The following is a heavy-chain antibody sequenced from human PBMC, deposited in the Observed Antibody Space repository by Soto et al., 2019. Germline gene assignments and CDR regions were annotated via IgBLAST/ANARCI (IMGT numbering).Heavy chain of an antibody. CDR1: GGSISSGGYS. D-gene: IGHD2-2*01. J-gene: IGHJ4*02. CDR2: IYHSGST. CDR3: ARAHCISTSCRLDY. V-gene: IGHV4-30-2*01. Sequence: QLQLQESGSGLVKPSQTLSLTCAVSGGSISSGGYSWSWIRQPPGKGLEWIGYIYHSGSTYYNPSLKSRVTISVDRSKIQVSLMLSSVTGAATAVYCCARAHCISTSCRLDYWGQGTLVTVSS.